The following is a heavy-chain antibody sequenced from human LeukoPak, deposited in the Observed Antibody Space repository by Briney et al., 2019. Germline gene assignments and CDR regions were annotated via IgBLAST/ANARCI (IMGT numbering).Heavy chain of an antibody. CDR1: GGSFSGYY. V-gene: IGHV4-34*01. J-gene: IGHJ6*02. Sequence: PSETLSLTCAVYGGSFSGYYWSWIRQPPGKGLEWIGEINHSGSTNYNPSLKSRVTISVDTSKNQFSLKLSSVTAADTAVYYCARGRKQLWNYYYYYGMDVWGQGTTVTVSS. CDR3: ARGRKQLWNYYYYYGMDV. CDR2: INHSGST. D-gene: IGHD5-18*01.